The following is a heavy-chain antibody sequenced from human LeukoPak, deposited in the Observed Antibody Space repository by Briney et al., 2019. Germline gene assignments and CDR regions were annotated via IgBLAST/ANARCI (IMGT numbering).Heavy chain of an antibody. Sequence: GGSLRLSCAASGFTVSSNYMSWVRQAPGKGLEWVSVIYSGGSTYYADSVKGRFTISRDNSKDTLYLQMNSLRAEDTAVYYCAILYDSSGYYAFDIWGQGTMVTVSS. V-gene: IGHV3-53*01. J-gene: IGHJ3*02. D-gene: IGHD3-22*01. CDR1: GFTVSSNY. CDR3: AILYDSSGYYAFDI. CDR2: IYSGGST.